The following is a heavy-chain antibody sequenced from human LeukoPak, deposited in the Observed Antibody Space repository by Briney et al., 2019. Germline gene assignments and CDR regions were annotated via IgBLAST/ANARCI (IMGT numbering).Heavy chain of an antibody. V-gene: IGHV1-18*04. CDR2: ISAYNGNT. J-gene: IGHJ4*02. D-gene: IGHD3-3*01. Sequence: ASVKVSCKASGYTFSSYAINWVRQAPGQGLEWMGWISAYNGNTNYTQKLQDRVTMTTDTSTSTAYMELRSLRSDDTAVYYCAREGSYYDFWKGYSYLGYWGQGTLVTVSS. CDR1: GYTFSSYA. CDR3: AREGSYYDFWKGYSYLGY.